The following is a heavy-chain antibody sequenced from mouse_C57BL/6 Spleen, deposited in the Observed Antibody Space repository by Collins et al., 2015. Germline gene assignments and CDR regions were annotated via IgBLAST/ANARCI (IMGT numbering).Heavy chain of an antibody. D-gene: IGHD2-4*01. Sequence: QVQLQQPGAELVKPGASVKMSCKAFGYTFTRYWITWVKQRPGQGLEWIGDIYPGSGSTNYNEKFKNKATLTVDTSSSTAYMQLSSLTSEDSAVHYCAVYYDYDGGYYYAMDYWGQGTSVTVSS. CDR2: IYPGSGST. J-gene: IGHJ4*01. CDR1: GYTFTRYW. V-gene: IGHV1-55*01. CDR3: AVYYDYDGGYYYAMDY.